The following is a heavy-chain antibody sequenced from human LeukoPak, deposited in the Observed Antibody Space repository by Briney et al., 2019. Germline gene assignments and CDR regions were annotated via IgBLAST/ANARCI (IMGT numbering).Heavy chain of an antibody. CDR1: GFTFSDYA. CDR2: IRNKANGGTA. Sequence: PGGSLRLSCTGSGFTFSDYAMTWVRQAPGKGLEWVGFIRNKANGGTADYAASVKGRFTISRDDSTTIAYLQMNSLKTEDTAVYFCSRAYSTGWLGINDYWGQGALVTVSS. J-gene: IGHJ4*02. V-gene: IGHV3-49*04. CDR3: SRAYSTGWLGINDY. D-gene: IGHD6-19*01.